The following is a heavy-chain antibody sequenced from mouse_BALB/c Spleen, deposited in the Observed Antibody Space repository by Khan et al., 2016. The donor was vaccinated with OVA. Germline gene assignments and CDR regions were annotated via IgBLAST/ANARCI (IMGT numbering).Heavy chain of an antibody. CDR1: GYTFINYW. CDR2: INPSTGYT. Sequence: QVQLKQSGAELAKPGASVKMSCKASGYTFINYWILWVKQRPGQGLEWIGYINPSTGYTEYNQNFKVKATLTSDKSSSTAYMQQSSLTSEDSAVYYCTRRGLRWDFDDWGQGTTLTVSS. CDR3: TRRGLRWDFDD. D-gene: IGHD1-1*01. J-gene: IGHJ2*01. V-gene: IGHV1-7*01.